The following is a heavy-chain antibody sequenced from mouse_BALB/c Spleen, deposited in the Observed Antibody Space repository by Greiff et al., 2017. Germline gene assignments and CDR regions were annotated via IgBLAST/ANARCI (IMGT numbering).Heavy chain of an antibody. CDR2: IYPGDGDT. Sequence: QVQLQQSGPELVKPGASVKISCKASGYAFSSSWMNWVKQRPGQGLEWIGRIYPGDGDTNYNGKFKGKATLTADKSSSTAYMQLSSLTSVDSAVYFCARDEGAWFAYWGQGTLVTVSA. CDR3: ARDEGAWFAY. V-gene: IGHV1-82*01. CDR1: GYAFSSSW. J-gene: IGHJ3*01.